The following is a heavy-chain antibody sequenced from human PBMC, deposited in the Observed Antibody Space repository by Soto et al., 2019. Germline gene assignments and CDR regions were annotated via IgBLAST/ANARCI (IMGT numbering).Heavy chain of an antibody. J-gene: IGHJ6*02. D-gene: IGHD4-17*01. CDR3: ATLPVTGDYYYYGMDV. CDR1: GYTFTSYG. Sequence: QVQLVQSGAEVKKPGASVKVSCKASGYTFTSYGISWVRQAPGQGLEWMGWISAYNGNTNYAQKLQERVTMTTDTSTSTAYMELSSLRSDDTAVYYCATLPVTGDYYYYGMDVWGQGTTVTVSS. CDR2: ISAYNGNT. V-gene: IGHV1-18*01.